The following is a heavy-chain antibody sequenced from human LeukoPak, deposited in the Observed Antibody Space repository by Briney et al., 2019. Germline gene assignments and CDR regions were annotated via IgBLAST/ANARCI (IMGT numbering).Heavy chain of an antibody. CDR1: GGSFSGYY. CDR3: ARVRVRGVPSWSDP. Sequence: PSETLSLTCAVYGGSFSGYYWSWIRQPPGKGLEWIGEINHSRSTNYNPSLKSRVTISVDTSKNQFSLKLSSVTAADTAVYYCARVRVRGVPSWSDPWGQGTLVTVSS. V-gene: IGHV4-34*01. J-gene: IGHJ5*02. D-gene: IGHD3-10*01. CDR2: INHSRST.